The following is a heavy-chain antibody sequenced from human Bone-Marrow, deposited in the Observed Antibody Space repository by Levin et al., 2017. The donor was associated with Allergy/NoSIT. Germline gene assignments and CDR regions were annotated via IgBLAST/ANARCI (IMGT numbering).Heavy chain of an antibody. J-gene: IGHJ5*02. CDR2: IIPIFGTA. Sequence: SVKVSCKASGGTFSSYAISWVRQAPGQGLEWMGGIIPIFGTANYAQKFQGRVTITADKSTSTAYMELSSLRSEDTAVYYCAINPIEMATITGFDPWGQGTLVTVSS. CDR1: GGTFSSYA. D-gene: IGHD5-24*01. CDR3: AINPIEMATITGFDP. V-gene: IGHV1-69*06.